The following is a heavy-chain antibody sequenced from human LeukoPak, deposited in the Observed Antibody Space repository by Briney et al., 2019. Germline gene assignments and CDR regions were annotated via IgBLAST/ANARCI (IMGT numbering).Heavy chain of an antibody. CDR1: GFTFSSYW. J-gene: IGHJ4*02. Sequence: GGSLRLSCAASGFTFSSYWMHWVRQAPGRGLEWVGLIKARTDNGATDYAAPVKGRFIISRDDSKNTVYLQMNSLKSEDTAVYFCATGVMGSFGNWGQGTLVTVSS. CDR2: IKARTDNGAT. V-gene: IGHV3-15*01. CDR3: ATGVMGSFGN.